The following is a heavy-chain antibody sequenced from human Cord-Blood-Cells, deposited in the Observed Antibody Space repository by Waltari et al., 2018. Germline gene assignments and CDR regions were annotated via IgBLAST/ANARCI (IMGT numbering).Heavy chain of an antibody. CDR3: ARVRQLRIWSRWYFDL. V-gene: IGHV4-59*01. CDR1: GGPSSSYY. J-gene: IGHJ2*01. Sequence: QVQLQESGPGLVKPSETLSLTCTVSGGPSSSYYWSWILQPPGKGLEWIGYDYYSGSTNYNPSLKSRVTISVDTSKNQFSLKLSSVTAADTAVYYCARVRQLRIWSRWYFDLWGRGTLVTVSS. D-gene: IGHD7-27*01. CDR2: DYYSGST.